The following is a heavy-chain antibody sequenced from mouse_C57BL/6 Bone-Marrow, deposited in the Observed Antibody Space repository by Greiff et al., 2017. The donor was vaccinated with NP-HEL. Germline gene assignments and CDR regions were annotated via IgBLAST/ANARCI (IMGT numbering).Heavy chain of an antibody. Sequence: EVQLMESGGDLVKPGGSLKLSCAASGFTFSSYGMSWVRQTPDKRLEWVATISSGGSYTYYPDSVKGRFTLSRDNAKNTLYMQMSSLETEDTAMYYGANPYDYEVAWIAYWGQGTLVTVSA. V-gene: IGHV5-6*01. CDR2: ISSGGSYT. J-gene: IGHJ3*01. CDR1: GFTFSSYG. CDR3: ANPYDYEVAWIAY. D-gene: IGHD2-4*01.